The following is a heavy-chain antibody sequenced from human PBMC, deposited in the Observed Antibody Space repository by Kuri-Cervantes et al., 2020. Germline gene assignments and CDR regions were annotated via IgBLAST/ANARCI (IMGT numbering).Heavy chain of an antibody. CDR2: IKQDGSEK. D-gene: IGHD3-10*01. V-gene: IGHV3-7*01. CDR3: ARAPGGYYYGMDV. Sequence: GESLKISCAASGFTFSSYWMSWVRQAPGKGLEWVANIKQDGSEKYYVDSVKGRFTISRDNAKNSLYLQMNSLRAEDTAVYYCARAPGGYYYGMDVWGHGTTVTVSS. J-gene: IGHJ6*02. CDR1: GFTFSSYW.